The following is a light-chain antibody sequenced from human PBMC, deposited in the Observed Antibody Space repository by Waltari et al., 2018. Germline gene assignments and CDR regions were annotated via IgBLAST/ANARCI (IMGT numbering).Light chain of an antibody. V-gene: IGKV3-20*01. CDR1: QSVSSSY. CDR2: GAS. CDR3: QQYGSSSIT. J-gene: IGKJ5*01. Sequence: EIVLRQPPGPLPWSPGERATLPCRASQSVSSSYLAWYQQKPGQAPRLLIYGASSRATGIPDRFSGSGSGTDFTLTISRLEPEDFAVYYCQQYGSSSITFGQGTRLEIK.